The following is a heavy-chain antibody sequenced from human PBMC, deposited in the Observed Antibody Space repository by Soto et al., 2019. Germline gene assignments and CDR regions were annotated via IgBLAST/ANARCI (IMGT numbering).Heavy chain of an antibody. Sequence: PSETLSLTCAVYGGSFSGYYWSWIRQPPGKGLEWIGEINHSGSTNYNPSLKSRVTISVDTSKNQFSLKLSSVTAADTAVYYCARGGYYQGYLLDRWGQGTLVTVSS. CDR3: ARGGYYQGYLLDR. V-gene: IGHV4-34*01. CDR1: GGSFSGYY. J-gene: IGHJ4*02. D-gene: IGHD2-8*01. CDR2: INHSGST.